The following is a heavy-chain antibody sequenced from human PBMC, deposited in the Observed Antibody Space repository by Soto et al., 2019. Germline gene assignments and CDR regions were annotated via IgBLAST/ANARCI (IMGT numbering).Heavy chain of an antibody. CDR2: IWYDGSNK. Sequence: GGSLRLSCAASGFTFSSYGMHWVRQAPGKGLEWVAVIWYDGSNKYYADSVKGRFTISRDNSKNTLYLQMNSLRAEDTAVYYCASVNSGSYLTDYYFDYWGQGTLVTVSS. D-gene: IGHD1-26*01. V-gene: IGHV3-33*01. J-gene: IGHJ4*02. CDR3: ASVNSGSYLTDYYFDY. CDR1: GFTFSSYG.